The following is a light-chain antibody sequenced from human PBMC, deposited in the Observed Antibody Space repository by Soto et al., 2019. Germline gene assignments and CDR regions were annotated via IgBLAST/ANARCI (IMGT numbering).Light chain of an antibody. CDR2: DTS. CDR3: HKYNSAPLT. CDR1: QGIATY. J-gene: IGKJ4*01. V-gene: IGKV1-27*01. Sequence: DVQMTQSPSSLSAFVGDRATITCRASQGIATYLAWFQQKPGEDPKLLIYDTSTLQSGVPSRFSGSGSGTDFTLTINSLQPEDVGTYYCHKYNSAPLTFGGGTKVEIK.